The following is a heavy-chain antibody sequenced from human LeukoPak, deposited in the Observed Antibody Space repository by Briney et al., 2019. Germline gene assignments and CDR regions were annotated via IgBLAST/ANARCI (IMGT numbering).Heavy chain of an antibody. D-gene: IGHD5-24*01. J-gene: IGHJ3*02. V-gene: IGHV5-51*01. CDR1: GYSFTSYW. Sequence: GESLKISCQGSGYSFTSYWIGWVRRMPGKGLEWMGIIYPGDSDIRYSPSFQGQVTISADKSISTAYLQWSSLKASDTAMYYCARLSRMATTLDAFDIWGQGTMVTVSS. CDR2: IYPGDSDI. CDR3: ARLSRMATTLDAFDI.